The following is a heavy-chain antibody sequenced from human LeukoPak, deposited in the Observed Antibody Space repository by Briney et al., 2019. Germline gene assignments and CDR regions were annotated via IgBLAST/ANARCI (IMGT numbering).Heavy chain of an antibody. Sequence: GGSLRLSSAASGVTSYDYGLSCVPQAPEKGLEWVSGINWNGGSTVYAPSVKGRFTISRDDAKNSLYLQMNSLRAEDTALFYCSRAAPYHDLHSQFWRRRTLVTVSS. J-gene: IGHJ4*02. CDR1: GVTSYDYG. V-gene: IGHV3-20*03. CDR2: INWNGGST. D-gene: IGHD3-22*01. CDR3: SRAAPYHDLHSQF.